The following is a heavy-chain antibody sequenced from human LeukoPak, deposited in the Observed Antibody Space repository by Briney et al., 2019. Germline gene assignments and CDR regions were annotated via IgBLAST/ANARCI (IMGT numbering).Heavy chain of an antibody. D-gene: IGHD3-3*01. Sequence: GGPLRLSCAASGFTFSSYGMHWVRQAPGKGLEWVAVIWYDGSNKYYADSVKGRFTISRDNSKNTLYLQMNSLRAEDTAVYYCARAPYDFWSGYYNPTFDHWGQGTLVTVSS. CDR1: GFTFSSYG. J-gene: IGHJ4*02. V-gene: IGHV3-33*01. CDR3: ARAPYDFWSGYYNPTFDH. CDR2: IWYDGSNK.